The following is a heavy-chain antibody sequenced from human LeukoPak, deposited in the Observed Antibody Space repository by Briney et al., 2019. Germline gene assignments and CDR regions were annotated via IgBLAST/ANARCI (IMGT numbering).Heavy chain of an antibody. Sequence: PGGSLRLSCPASGFTFSSYDMHWVRQAPGKGLEYVSAISSNGGKTNYANSVKGRFTISRDNAENSLSLQMNSLRAEDTAVYYCARDKIVGATKIDFWGQGTLVTVSS. V-gene: IGHV3-64*01. J-gene: IGHJ4*02. CDR1: GFTFSSYD. CDR3: ARDKIVGATKIDF. CDR2: ISSNGGKT. D-gene: IGHD1-26*01.